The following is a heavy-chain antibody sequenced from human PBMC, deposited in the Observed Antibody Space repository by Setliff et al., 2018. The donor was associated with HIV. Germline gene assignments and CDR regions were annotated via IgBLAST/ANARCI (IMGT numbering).Heavy chain of an antibody. V-gene: IGHV4-31*03. CDR3: SRGGGYSSSPSL. D-gene: IGHD6-13*01. Sequence: SETLSLTCTVSGGFITNDGYYWTWIRHRPGKGLEWIGYIYFNGNTHYNPSLEGRVTMSVDTSKKQFSLMLTSVTAADTAVYYCSRGGGYSSSPSLWGQGTLVTVSS. CDR1: GGFITNDGYY. J-gene: IGHJ4*02. CDR2: IYFNGNT.